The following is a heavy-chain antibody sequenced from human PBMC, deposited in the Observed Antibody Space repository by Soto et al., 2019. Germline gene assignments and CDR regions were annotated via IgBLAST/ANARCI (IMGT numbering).Heavy chain of an antibody. CDR3: ARDSGSGWYIQYYFDY. J-gene: IGHJ4*02. Sequence: ASVKVSCKASGYTFTSYAMHWVRQAPGQRLEWMGWINAGNGNTKYSQKFQGRVTITRDTSASTAYMELSSLRSEDTAVYYCARDSGSGWYIQYYFDYWGQGTLVTVSS. CDR2: INAGNGNT. D-gene: IGHD6-19*01. V-gene: IGHV1-3*01. CDR1: GYTFTSYA.